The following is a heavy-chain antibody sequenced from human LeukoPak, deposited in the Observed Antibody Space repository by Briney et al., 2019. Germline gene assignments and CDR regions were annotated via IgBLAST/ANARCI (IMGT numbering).Heavy chain of an antibody. J-gene: IGHJ2*01. D-gene: IGHD5-18*01. CDR3: AREVEPISAMDKRDWYFDL. V-gene: IGHV4-59*01. CDR1: GGSISSYY. Sequence: SETLSLTCTVSGGSISSYYWSWIRQPPGQGLEWIGYIYYSGSTNYNPSLKSRVTISVDTSKNQFSLKLSSVTAADTAVYYCAREVEPISAMDKRDWYFDLWGRGTLVTVSS. CDR2: IYYSGST.